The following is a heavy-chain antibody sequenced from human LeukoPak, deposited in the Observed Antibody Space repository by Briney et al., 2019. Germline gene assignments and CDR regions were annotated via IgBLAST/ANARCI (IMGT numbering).Heavy chain of an antibody. Sequence: SGGSLRLSCAASGFTFSSYSMNWARQAPGKGLEWVSSISSSSSYIYYADSVKGRFTISRDNAKNSLYLQMNSLRAEDTAVYYCARDLHDYGDYGALDWFDPWGQGTLVTVSS. V-gene: IGHV3-21*01. D-gene: IGHD4-17*01. CDR1: GFTFSSYS. CDR2: ISSSSSYI. CDR3: ARDLHDYGDYGALDWFDP. J-gene: IGHJ5*02.